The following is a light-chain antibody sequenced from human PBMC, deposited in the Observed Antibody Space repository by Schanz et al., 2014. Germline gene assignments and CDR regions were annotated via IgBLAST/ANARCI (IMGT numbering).Light chain of an antibody. CDR3: QQYNNWPPEHT. CDR2: GTS. Sequence: EIVVTQSPAALSLSPGERATLSCRASWSVSSSSLSWYQQKPGQAPGLLVYGTSTRAAGIPARFSGSGSGTDFSLTISSLQPEDFAVYYCQQYNNWPPEHTFGGGTKVELK. V-gene: IGKV3D-7*01. J-gene: IGKJ4*01. CDR1: WSVSSSS.